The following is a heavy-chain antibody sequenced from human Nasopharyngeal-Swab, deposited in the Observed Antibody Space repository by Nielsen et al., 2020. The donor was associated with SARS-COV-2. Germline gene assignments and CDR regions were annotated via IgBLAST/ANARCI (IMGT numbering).Heavy chain of an antibody. CDR1: GFTFSSHG. CDR2: ISYDGSNK. D-gene: IGHD6-13*01. V-gene: IGHV3-33*05. J-gene: IGHJ4*02. Sequence: GGSLRLSCAASGFTFSSHGMHWVRQAPGKGLEWVAVISYDGSNKYYADSVKGRFTISRDNSKNTLYLQMNSLRAEDTAVYYCAGGEPAAAGIYWGQGTLVTVSS. CDR3: AGGEPAAAGIY.